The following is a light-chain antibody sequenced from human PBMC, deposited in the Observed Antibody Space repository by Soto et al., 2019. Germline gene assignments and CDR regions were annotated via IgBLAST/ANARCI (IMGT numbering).Light chain of an antibody. CDR1: QSVSSN. V-gene: IGKV3-15*01. J-gene: IGKJ4*01. CDR3: QQYNNWPLT. Sequence: EIVMTQSPATLSVSPGERATLSCRASQSVSSNLAWSQQKPGQAPRLLIYGASTRATGIPARFSGSGSGTEFPLTISSLQSEDFAVYYCQQYNNWPLTFGGGTKVEIK. CDR2: GAS.